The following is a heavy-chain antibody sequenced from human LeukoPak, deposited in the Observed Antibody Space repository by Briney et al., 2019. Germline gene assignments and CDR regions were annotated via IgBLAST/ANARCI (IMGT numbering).Heavy chain of an antibody. CDR3: ARVYDSSGYYGFDP. D-gene: IGHD3-22*01. CDR2: IYYSGST. V-gene: IGHV4-31*03. CDR1: GGSISSGGYY. Sequence: SETLSLTCTVSGGSISSGGYYWSWIRQHPGKGLEWIGYIYYSGSTYYNPSLKSRVTISVDTSKNQFSLKLSSVTAADTAVYYCARVYDSSGYYGFDPWGQGTLVTVSS. J-gene: IGHJ5*02.